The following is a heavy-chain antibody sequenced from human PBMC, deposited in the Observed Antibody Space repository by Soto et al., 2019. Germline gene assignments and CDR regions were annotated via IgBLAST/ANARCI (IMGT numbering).Heavy chain of an antibody. V-gene: IGHV4-39*01. CDR2: IYYSGST. J-gene: IGHJ4*02. D-gene: IGHD4-17*01. CDR3: ARQFSVSGDYGRYFDF. Sequence: QLQLQESGPGLVKPSETLSLTCTVSGGSISSSGYYWGWIRQPPGKGLEWIGTIYYSGSTYYNPSLKTLVTISVDTSKNQCSLKLSSVTAADTAVYYCARQFSVSGDYGRYFDFWGQGTLVTVSS. CDR1: GGSISSSGYY.